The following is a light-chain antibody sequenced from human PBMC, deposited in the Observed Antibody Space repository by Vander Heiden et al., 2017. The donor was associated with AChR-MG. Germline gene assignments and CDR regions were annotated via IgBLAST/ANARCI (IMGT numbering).Light chain of an antibody. J-gene: IGLJ3*02. Sequence: SVVPQPPAGSAAPGQTVTISCSGSASNVGKNFVFWYQQLPGTVPKLLIYDDDQRPSGIPDRFSGSKSATSATLGITGLQAGDEANYYCETWDSSLTAVVFGGGTMLTVL. V-gene: IGLV1-51*01. CDR3: ETWDSSLTAVV. CDR2: DDD. CDR1: ASNVGKNF.